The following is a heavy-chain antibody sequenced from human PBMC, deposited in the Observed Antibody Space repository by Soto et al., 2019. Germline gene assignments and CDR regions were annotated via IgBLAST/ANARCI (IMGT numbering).Heavy chain of an antibody. V-gene: IGHV1-69*02. CDR2: IIPIHGLT. CDR1: GGTFSSYT. J-gene: IGHJ4*02. Sequence: QVQLVQSGAEVKQPGSSVKVSCQASGGTFSSYTITWVRQAPGQGLEWMGRIIPIHGLTNYAQKFEGRLTITADKSASTAYMELCSLRSEVTAIYYCTITVISVDFWGQGILVTVSS. CDR3: TITVISVDF. D-gene: IGHD1-20*01.